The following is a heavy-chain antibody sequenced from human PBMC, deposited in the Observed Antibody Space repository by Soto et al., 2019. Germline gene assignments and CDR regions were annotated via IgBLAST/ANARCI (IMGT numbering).Heavy chain of an antibody. D-gene: IGHD3-22*01. V-gene: IGHV1-18*01. Sequence: ASVKVSCKASGYTFTSYGISWVRQAPGQGLEWMGWISAYNGNTNYAQKLQGRVTMTTDTSTSTAYMELSSLRSEDTAVYYCATISSGYYYQPDYWGQGTLVTVSS. J-gene: IGHJ4*02. CDR2: ISAYNGNT. CDR3: ATISSGYYYQPDY. CDR1: GYTFTSYG.